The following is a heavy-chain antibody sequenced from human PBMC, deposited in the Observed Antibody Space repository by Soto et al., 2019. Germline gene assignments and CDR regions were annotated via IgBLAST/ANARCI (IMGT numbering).Heavy chain of an antibody. V-gene: IGHV3-33*01. J-gene: IGHJ4*02. Sequence: GGSLRLSCAVSGFSFSSYGMHWVRQAPGKGLEWVAGIWYDGSNEYYADSVKGRFTISRDNSKNTLYLQMNSLRAEDTAVYYCARDPRNSGSPILFVDYWGQGTLVTVSS. D-gene: IGHD3-10*01. CDR3: ARDPRNSGSPILFVDY. CDR2: IWYDGSNE. CDR1: GFSFSSYG.